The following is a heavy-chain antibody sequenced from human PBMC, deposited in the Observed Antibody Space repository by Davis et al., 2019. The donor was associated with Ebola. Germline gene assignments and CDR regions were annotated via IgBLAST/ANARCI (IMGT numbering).Heavy chain of an antibody. CDR3: ARDYYRHGLDV. CDR1: GFTFSTYD. CDR2: TGTADDT. V-gene: IGHV3-13*01. J-gene: IGHJ6*02. D-gene: IGHD3-22*01. Sequence: GESLKISCAASGFTFSTYDMHWVRQVPGKGLEWVSETGTADDTYYAHSVKGRFTIFRDNDKRSLYLQMNSLGFDDTAVYFCARDYYRHGLDVWGQGTTVTVSS.